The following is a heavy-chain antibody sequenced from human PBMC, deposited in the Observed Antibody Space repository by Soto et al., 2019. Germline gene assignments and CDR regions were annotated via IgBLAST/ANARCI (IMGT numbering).Heavy chain of an antibody. D-gene: IGHD3-3*01. CDR1: GYALTGYY. V-gene: IGHV1-2*02. Sequence: ASVKVSCTASGYALTGYYMHWVRQAPGQGLEWMGWINPNSGGTNYAQKFQGRVTMTRDTSTSTAYMELSSLRSEDTAVYYCSRDLLYYDFRSGYLVGYYYGMDVWGQGTTVTVSS. CDR2: INPNSGGT. CDR3: SRDLLYYDFRSGYLVGYYYGMDV. J-gene: IGHJ6*02.